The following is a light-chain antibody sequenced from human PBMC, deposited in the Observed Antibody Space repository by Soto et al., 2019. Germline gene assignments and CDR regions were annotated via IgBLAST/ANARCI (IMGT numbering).Light chain of an antibody. V-gene: IGKV3-15*01. CDR1: QSVSST. CDR3: QQYNNWPYT. J-gene: IGKJ2*01. CDR2: GAS. Sequence: EIVMTQSPATLSVSPGDRATLSCRASQSVSSTLAWYQQKPGQAPRLLIYGASTRATGIPARFSGSGSGTEFTLTISSLQSEDFAVYYCQQYNNWPYTFGHGTKLEIK.